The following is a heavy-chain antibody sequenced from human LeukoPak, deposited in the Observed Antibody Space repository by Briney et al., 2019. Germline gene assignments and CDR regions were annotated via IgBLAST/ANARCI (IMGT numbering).Heavy chain of an antibody. V-gene: IGHV4-38-2*02. Sequence: SETLSLTCTVSGYSISSGYYWGWIRQPPGKGLEWIGSIYHSGSTYYNPSLKSRVTISVDTSKNQFSLKLSSVTAADTAVYYCARGSFSRNVQRWRAFDIWGQGTMVTVS. CDR1: GYSISSGYY. D-gene: IGHD1-14*01. J-gene: IGHJ3*02. CDR3: ARGSFSRNVQRWRAFDI. CDR2: IYHSGST.